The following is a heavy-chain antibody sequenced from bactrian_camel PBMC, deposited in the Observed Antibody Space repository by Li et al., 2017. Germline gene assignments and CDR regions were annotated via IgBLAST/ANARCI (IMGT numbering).Heavy chain of an antibody. D-gene: IGHD3*01. J-gene: IGHJ4*01. Sequence: HVQLVESGGGSVQAGGSLRLSCAVSGSFSNYCMGWFRQAPGKEREGVASLDSDGVTKYADSVKGRFTISRDNAKNTLYLQMNSLEPEDTAIYTCAADWDPFVCTNLYGTKAFALWGQGTQVTV. CDR2: LDSDGVT. CDR1: GSFSNYC. CDR3: AADWDPFVCTNLYGTKAFAL. V-gene: IGHV3S53*01.